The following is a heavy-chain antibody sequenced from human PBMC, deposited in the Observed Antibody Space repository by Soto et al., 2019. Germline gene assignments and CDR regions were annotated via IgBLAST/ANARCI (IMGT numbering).Heavy chain of an antibody. CDR1: GFTFSGHG. Sequence: EVQLVETGGGLVQAGGSLRLSCAASGFTFSGHGMHWVRQAAGESLEWVSVIGTSGHAFYADSVKGRFTITREDAKNSVYLQRNSLRDGDTAVYYCARGGGFGEQYSDAFDIWGQGTMVTVSS. J-gene: IGHJ3*02. CDR3: ARGGGFGEQYSDAFDI. D-gene: IGHD3-10*01. CDR2: IGTSGHA. V-gene: IGHV3-13*01.